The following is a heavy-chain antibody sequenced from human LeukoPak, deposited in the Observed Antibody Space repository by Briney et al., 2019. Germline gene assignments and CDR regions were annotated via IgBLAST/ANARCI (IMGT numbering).Heavy chain of an antibody. V-gene: IGHV1-18*01. CDR1: GYTFTSYG. D-gene: IGHD6-19*01. CDR2: ISAYNGNT. Sequence: ASVKVSCKASGYTFTSYGISWVRQAPGQGLEWMRWISAYNGNTNYAQKLQGRVTMTTDTSTSTAYMELRSLRSDDTAVYYCARDSSEWLVYHQAIDYWGQGTLVTVSS. J-gene: IGHJ4*02. CDR3: ARDSSEWLVYHQAIDY.